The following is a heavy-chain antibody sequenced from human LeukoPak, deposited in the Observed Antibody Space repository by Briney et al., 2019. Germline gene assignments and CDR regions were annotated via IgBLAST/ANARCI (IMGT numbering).Heavy chain of an antibody. CDR3: ARLLRYFDVYYYYMDV. CDR1: GDTVSSNRAA. Sequence: SQTLSLTCAISGDTVSSNRAAWSWIRQSPSRGLEWLGWTYYRSKWHDHYALSVKSRISIAPDTSKNQFSLQLSSVTAADTAVYYCARLLRYFDVYYYYMDVWGKGTTVTISS. V-gene: IGHV6-1*01. J-gene: IGHJ6*03. D-gene: IGHD3-9*01. CDR2: TYYRSKWHD.